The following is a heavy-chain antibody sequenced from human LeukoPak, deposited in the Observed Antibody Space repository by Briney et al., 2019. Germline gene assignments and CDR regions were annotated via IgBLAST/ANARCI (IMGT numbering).Heavy chain of an antibody. Sequence: LSLTCAVYGGSFSVYYWSWIGQAPGKGLEWVSYISSSGSTIYYADSVKGRFTISRDNAKNSLYLQMNSLRAEDTAVYYCARDSSSWYRGYNWFDPWGQGTLVTVSS. CDR2: ISSSGSTI. CDR3: ARDSSSWYRGYNWFDP. J-gene: IGHJ5*02. CDR1: GGSFSVYY. V-gene: IGHV3-11*04. D-gene: IGHD6-13*01.